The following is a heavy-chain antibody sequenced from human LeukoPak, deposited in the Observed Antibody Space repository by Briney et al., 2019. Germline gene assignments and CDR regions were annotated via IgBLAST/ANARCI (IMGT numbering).Heavy chain of an antibody. CDR1: GYSISSGYY. CDR3: ASPKYCSSTSCYIRDARYFQH. V-gene: IGHV4-38-2*01. Sequence: SETLSLTCAVSGYSISSGYYWGWIRQPPGKGLEWIGSIYHSGSTYYNPSLKSRVTISVDTSKNQFSLKLSSVTAADTAVYYCASPKYCSSTSCYIRDARYFQHWGQGTLVTASS. D-gene: IGHD2-2*02. J-gene: IGHJ1*01. CDR2: IYHSGST.